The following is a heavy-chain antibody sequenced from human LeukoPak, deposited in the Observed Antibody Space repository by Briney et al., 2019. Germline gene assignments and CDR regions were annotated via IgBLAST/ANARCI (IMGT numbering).Heavy chain of an antibody. J-gene: IGHJ4*02. CDR1: GFTFSSYT. Sequence: GGSLRLSCAASGFTFSSYTMGWVRQAPGKGLDWVSAIHDSGDYTYYADSVKGRFIISRDNSKNTLYLQMNSLRAEDTAVHYCAKRNGYADYWGRGTLVTVSS. D-gene: IGHD5-18*01. CDR2: IHDSGDYT. V-gene: IGHV3-23*01. CDR3: AKRNGYADY.